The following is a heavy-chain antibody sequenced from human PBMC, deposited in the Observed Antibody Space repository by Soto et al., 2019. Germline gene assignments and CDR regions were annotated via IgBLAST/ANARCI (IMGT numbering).Heavy chain of an antibody. J-gene: IGHJ6*04. D-gene: IGHD1-1*01. Sequence: EVQLAESGGGLVKPGVSLKLSCSASGFYFIDAWMSWVRQAPGKGLEWVARIKSRGSGGTTDYAAPVKGRFTISRDDSKNVIFLQMDSLKTDDTAVYYCNWNHDIYYRMDDWGKGTTVTVSS. CDR2: IKSRGSGGTT. CDR3: NWNHDIYYRMDD. CDR1: GFYFIDAW. V-gene: IGHV3-15*01.